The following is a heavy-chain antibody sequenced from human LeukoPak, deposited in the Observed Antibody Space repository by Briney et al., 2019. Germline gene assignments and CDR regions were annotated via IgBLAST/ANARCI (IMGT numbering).Heavy chain of an antibody. V-gene: IGHV3-23*01. D-gene: IGHD3-22*01. Sequence: PGGSLRLSCAASGFTFSNYAMSWVRQAPGKGLEWVSSISGSGGSTLYADSVKGRFTISRDNSKNTLYLQMNSLRDEDTAVYYCAKAYYDSSGYYNYFDYWGQGTLVTVSS. CDR2: ISGSGGST. CDR3: AKAYYDSSGYYNYFDY. CDR1: GFTFSNYA. J-gene: IGHJ4*02.